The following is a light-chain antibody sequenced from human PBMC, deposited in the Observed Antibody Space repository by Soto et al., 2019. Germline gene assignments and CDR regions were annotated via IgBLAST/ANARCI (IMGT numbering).Light chain of an antibody. CDR3: QQRSNWPIT. Sequence: EIVLTQSPATLSLSPGERATLSCRASQSVSSYLAWYQQKPGKAPRLLIYDASNMATGIPARFSGSGSGTDFTLTISSLEPEDFAVYYCQQRSNWPITFGQGTRLEIK. J-gene: IGKJ5*01. V-gene: IGKV3-11*01. CDR1: QSVSSY. CDR2: DAS.